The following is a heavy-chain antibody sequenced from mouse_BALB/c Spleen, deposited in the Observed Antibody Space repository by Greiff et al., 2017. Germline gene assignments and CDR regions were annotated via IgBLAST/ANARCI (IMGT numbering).Heavy chain of an antibody. D-gene: IGHD1-3*01. V-gene: IGHV5-4*02. CDR3: ARKWDYYAMDY. CDR1: GFTFSDYY. Sequence: EVQLMESGGGLVKPGGSLKLSCAASGFTFSDYYMYWVRQTPEKRLEWVATISDGGSYTYYPDSVKGRFTISRDNAKNNLYLQMSSLKSEDTAMYYCARKWDYYAMDYWGQGTSVTVSS. CDR2: ISDGGSYT. J-gene: IGHJ4*01.